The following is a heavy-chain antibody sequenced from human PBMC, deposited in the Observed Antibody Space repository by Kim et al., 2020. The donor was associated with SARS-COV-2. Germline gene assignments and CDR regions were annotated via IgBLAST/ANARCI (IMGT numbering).Heavy chain of an antibody. J-gene: IGHJ4*02. Sequence: SETLSLTCTVSGGSISSYYWSWIRQPPGKGLEWIGYIYYSGSTNYNPSLKSRVTISVDTSKNQFSLKLSSVTAADTAVYYCASSTVVGPFDYWGQGTLVTVSS. V-gene: IGHV4-59*08. D-gene: IGHD2-15*01. CDR1: GGSISSYY. CDR3: ASSTVVGPFDY. CDR2: IYYSGST.